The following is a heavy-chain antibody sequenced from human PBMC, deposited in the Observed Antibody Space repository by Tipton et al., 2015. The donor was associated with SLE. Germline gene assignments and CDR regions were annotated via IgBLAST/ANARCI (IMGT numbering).Heavy chain of an antibody. J-gene: IGHJ2*01. D-gene: IGHD2-15*01. Sequence: LRLSCTVSGGSISSCYWSWIRQPPGKGLEWIGYIYYSGSTYYNPSLKSRVTISVDTSKNQFSLKLSSVTAADTAVYYCARGYCSGGSCSRWSYFDLWGRGTLVTVSS. CDR1: GGSISSCY. CDR3: ARGYCSGGSCSRWSYFDL. V-gene: IGHV4-59*12. CDR2: IYYSGST.